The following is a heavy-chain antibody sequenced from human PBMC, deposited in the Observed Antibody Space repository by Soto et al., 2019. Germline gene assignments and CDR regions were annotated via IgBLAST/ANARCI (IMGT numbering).Heavy chain of an antibody. J-gene: IGHJ3*02. CDR2: IYYSGST. V-gene: IGHV4-59*01. CDR3: ARAVVVVPADNAFDI. D-gene: IGHD2-2*01. CDR1: GGSISSYY. Sequence: PSETLSLTCTVSGGSISSYYWSWIRQPPGKGLEWIGYIYYSGSTNYNPSLKSRVTISVDTSKNQFSLKLSSVTAADTAVYYCARAVVVVPADNAFDIWGQGTMVTVSS.